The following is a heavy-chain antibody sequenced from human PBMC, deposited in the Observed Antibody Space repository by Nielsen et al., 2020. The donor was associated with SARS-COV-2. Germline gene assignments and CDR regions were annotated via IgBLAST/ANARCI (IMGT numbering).Heavy chain of an antibody. CDR2: IYYSGST. J-gene: IGHJ4*02. CDR1: GGSISSSSYY. V-gene: IGHV4-39*01. Sequence: SETLSLTCTVSGGSISSSSYYWGWIRQPPGKGLEWIGSIYYSGSTYYNPSLKSRVTISVDTSKNQFSLKLSSVTAADTAVYYCASHYVWGSYRYRYFDYWGQGTLVTVSS. CDR3: ASHYVWGSYRYRYFDY. D-gene: IGHD3-16*02.